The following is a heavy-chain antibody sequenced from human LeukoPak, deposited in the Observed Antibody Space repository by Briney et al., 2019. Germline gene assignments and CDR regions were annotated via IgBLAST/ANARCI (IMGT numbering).Heavy chain of an antibody. D-gene: IGHD1-1*01. J-gene: IGHJ4*02. V-gene: IGHV3-48*04. CDR2: ISSSSITI. Sequence: GGSLRLSCAASGFTFSSYSLNWVRQAPGKGLEWVSFISSSSITIYYADSVKGRFTISRDNAEKSLYLQMNSLRAEDTAVYYCAKDAIGQYRTYYFDHWGQGTLVPVSS. CDR3: AKDAIGQYRTYYFDH. CDR1: GFTFSSYS.